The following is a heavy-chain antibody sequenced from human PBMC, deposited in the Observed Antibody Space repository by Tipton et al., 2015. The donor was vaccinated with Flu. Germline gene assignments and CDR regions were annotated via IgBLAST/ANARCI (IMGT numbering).Heavy chain of an antibody. Sequence: GLVKPSGTLSLSCAVSGGATSSSHWWTWVRQPPGKGLEWIGEIYHSGITNYNPSLMSRLTISVDKSKNQFSLTLRSVTAADTAVYYCAKAVGIPGSKSYYYGLDVWGQGTTVTVSS. CDR1: GGATSSSHW. D-gene: IGHD4-23*01. V-gene: IGHV4-4*02. J-gene: IGHJ6*02. CDR3: AKAVGIPGSKSYYYGLDV. CDR2: IYHSGIT.